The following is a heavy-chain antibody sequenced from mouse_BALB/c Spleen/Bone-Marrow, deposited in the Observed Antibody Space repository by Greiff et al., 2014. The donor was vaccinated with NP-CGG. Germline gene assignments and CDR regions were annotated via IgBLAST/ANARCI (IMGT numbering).Heavy chain of an antibody. CDR3: ARSYRYAWFVY. CDR1: GYTFTTYD. Sequence: QVQLQQSGAELVKPGASVKLSCKASGYTFTTYDINWVRQRPEQGLEWIGWIFPGDGTTKYNEKFKGKATLTTDKSSNTAYMQFSRLTSEDSAVYFCARSYRYAWFVYWGQGTLVTVSA. D-gene: IGHD2-14*01. CDR2: IFPGDGTT. J-gene: IGHJ3*01. V-gene: IGHV1S56*01.